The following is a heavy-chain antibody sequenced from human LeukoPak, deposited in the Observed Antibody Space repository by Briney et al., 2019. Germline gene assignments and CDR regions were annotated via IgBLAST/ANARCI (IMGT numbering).Heavy chain of an antibody. CDR1: GFTFSSFA. Sequence: GGSLRLSCAASGFTFSSFAIHWVRQAPGKGLEYVSAISSNGGSTYYANSVKGRFTISRDNSKNTLYLQMNSLRAEDTAVYYCAKDLISQVVIAALLIFDYWGQGTLVTVSS. D-gene: IGHD2-21*01. CDR3: AKDLISQVVIAALLIFDY. J-gene: IGHJ4*02. CDR2: ISSNGGST. V-gene: IGHV3-64*01.